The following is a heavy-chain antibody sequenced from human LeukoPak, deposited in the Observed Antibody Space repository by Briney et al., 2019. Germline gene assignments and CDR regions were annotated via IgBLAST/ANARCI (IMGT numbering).Heavy chain of an antibody. V-gene: IGHV3-7*03. CDR1: GFTFSSYW. J-gene: IGHJ6*02. D-gene: IGHD3-16*01. CDR2: INHNGNVN. CDR3: ARGGGLDV. Sequence: GGSLRLSCAASGFTFSSYWMNWARQAPGKGLEWVASINHNGNVNYYVDSVKGRFTISRDSAKDSLYLQMSNLRAEDTAVYFCARGGGLDVWGQGATVTVSS.